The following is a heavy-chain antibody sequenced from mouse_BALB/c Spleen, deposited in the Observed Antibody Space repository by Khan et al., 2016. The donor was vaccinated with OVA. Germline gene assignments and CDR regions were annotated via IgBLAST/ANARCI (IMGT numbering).Heavy chain of an antibody. J-gene: IGHJ1*01. Sequence: EVQLQESGPGLVKPSQSLALTCTVSGSSIPSDYAWNWIRQFPGSKLEWMGYIRNSGNTSYNPSLKSRITITRDTSKNQFFLQLNSVTTEDTATYYWARDGNWYFDVWGAGTTVTVSA. V-gene: IGHV3-2*02. D-gene: IGHD2-1*01. CDR1: GSSIPSDYA. CDR3: ARDGNWYFDV. CDR2: IRNSGNT.